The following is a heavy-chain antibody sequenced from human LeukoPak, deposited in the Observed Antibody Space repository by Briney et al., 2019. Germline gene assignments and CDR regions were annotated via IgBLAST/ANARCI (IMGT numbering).Heavy chain of an antibody. CDR2: ISYDGSNK. V-gene: IGHV3-30*04. CDR3: ARDHINIVVVVAAIGPCDY. D-gene: IGHD2-15*01. J-gene: IGHJ4*02. CDR1: GFTFSSYA. Sequence: GGSLRLSCAASGFTFSSYAMHWVRQAPGKGLEWVAVISYDGSNKYYADSVKGRFTISRDNSKNTLYLQMNSLRAEDTAVYYCARDHINIVVVVAAIGPCDYWGQGTLATVSS.